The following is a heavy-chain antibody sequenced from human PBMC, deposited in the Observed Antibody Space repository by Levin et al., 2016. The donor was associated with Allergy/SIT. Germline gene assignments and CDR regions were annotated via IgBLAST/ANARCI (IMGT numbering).Heavy chain of an antibody. V-gene: IGHV3-23*01. Sequence: GESLKISCAASGFSFSIYAMAWVRQAPGKGLEWISGISSSAEDTPYADSVKGRFTISRDNSKNTVYLQMNSLRVEDTGIYYCTKLIYADVWGYAEHRGQGAQVTVSS. D-gene: IGHD5-12*01. CDR3: TKLIYADVWGYAEH. CDR2: ISSSAEDT. CDR1: GFSFSIYA. J-gene: IGHJ1*01.